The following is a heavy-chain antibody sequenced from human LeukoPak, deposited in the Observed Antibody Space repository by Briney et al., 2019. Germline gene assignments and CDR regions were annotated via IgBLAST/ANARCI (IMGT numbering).Heavy chain of an antibody. V-gene: IGHV4-39*07. Sequence: SETLSLTCTVSGGSISSSSHYWGWIRQPPGKGLEWIGSVYYSGTTYYNPSLESQVNISLDTSKNQFSLRLSSVTVADTAVYYCARVRSTWEVDSWGQGTLVTVSS. D-gene: IGHD1-26*01. CDR3: ARVRSTWEVDS. J-gene: IGHJ4*02. CDR1: GGSISSSSHY. CDR2: VYYSGTT.